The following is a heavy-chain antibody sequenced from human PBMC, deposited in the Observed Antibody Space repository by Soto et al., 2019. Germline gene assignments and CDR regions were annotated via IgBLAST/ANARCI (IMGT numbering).Heavy chain of an antibody. CDR2: INPNSGGT. V-gene: IGHV1-2*02. CDR1: GYSFTGYY. Sequence: QVQLVQSGAEVKKPGASVKVSCKASGYSFTGYYMHWARRAPGQGLEWMGWINPNSGGTNFARKFQGRVTMTRDPSISTAYMDMIRLRSDDTAVYYCARGGSERVVLAALPELDSWGQGTLVTVSS. J-gene: IGHJ4*02. CDR3: ARGGSERVVLAALPELDS. D-gene: IGHD2-15*01.